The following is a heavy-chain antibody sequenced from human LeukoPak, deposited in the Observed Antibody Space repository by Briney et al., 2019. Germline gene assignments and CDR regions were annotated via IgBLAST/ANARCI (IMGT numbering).Heavy chain of an antibody. J-gene: IGHJ4*02. CDR3: ARAIYDSSGYYFDY. Sequence: SETLSLTCTVSGGSISSSSYYWGWIRQPPGKGLEWIGSIYYSGSTNYNPSLKSRVTISVDTSKNQFSLKLSSVTAADTAVYYCARAIYDSSGYYFDYWGQGTLVTVSS. CDR1: GGSISSSSYY. D-gene: IGHD3-22*01. CDR2: IYYSGST. V-gene: IGHV4-39*07.